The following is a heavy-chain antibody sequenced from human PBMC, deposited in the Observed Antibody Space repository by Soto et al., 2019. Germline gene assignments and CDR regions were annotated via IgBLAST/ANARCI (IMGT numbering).Heavy chain of an antibody. Sequence: PSETLSLTCTVSGGASSSGDYYWSWIRQPPGKGLEWIGYIYYSGSTYYNPSLKSRVTISVDTSKNQFSLKLSSVTAADTAVYYCARDRYYYDSSGYFLAPYFDYWGQGTLVSVSS. CDR1: GGASSSGDYY. J-gene: IGHJ4*02. CDR2: IYYSGST. D-gene: IGHD3-22*01. V-gene: IGHV4-30-4*01. CDR3: ARDRYYYDSSGYFLAPYFDY.